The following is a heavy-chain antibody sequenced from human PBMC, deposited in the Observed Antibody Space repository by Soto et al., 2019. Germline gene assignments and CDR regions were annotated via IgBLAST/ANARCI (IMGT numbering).Heavy chain of an antibody. V-gene: IGHV3-48*01. CDR3: ARDQPVGWFDP. CDR2: ISSSSSTI. Sequence: GGSLRLSCAASGFTFSSYSMNWVRQAPGKGLEWVSYISSSSSTIYYADSVKGRFTISRDNAKNSLYRQMNSLRAEDTAVYYCARDQPVGWFDPWGQGTLVTVSS. D-gene: IGHD3-10*01. CDR1: GFTFSSYS. J-gene: IGHJ5*02.